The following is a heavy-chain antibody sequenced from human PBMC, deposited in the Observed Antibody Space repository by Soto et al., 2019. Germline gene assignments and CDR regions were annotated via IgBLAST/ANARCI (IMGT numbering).Heavy chain of an antibody. CDR3: ARSQDSSGYWNNCFDP. Sequence: VKVSCKASGGTFSTYTMTWVRQAPGQGLEWMGGIIPLFGTANYAQKFQGRVTITADESTSTVYMELSSLRSEDTAVYYCARSQDSSGYWNNCFDPWGQGTLVTVSS. D-gene: IGHD3-22*01. CDR1: GGTFSTYT. J-gene: IGHJ5*02. CDR2: IIPLFGTA. V-gene: IGHV1-69*13.